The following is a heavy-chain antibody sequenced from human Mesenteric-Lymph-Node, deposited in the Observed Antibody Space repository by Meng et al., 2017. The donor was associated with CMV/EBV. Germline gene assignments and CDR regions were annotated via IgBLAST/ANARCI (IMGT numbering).Heavy chain of an antibody. CDR3: ATRGVLLDSDFWSGYYTD. V-gene: IGHV4-34*01. CDR2: MNHSGSI. J-gene: IGHJ4*01. CDR1: GGSFSDYH. D-gene: IGHD3-3*01. Sequence: SETLSLTCGVYGGSFSDYHWSWIRQPPGTGLEWIGEMNHSGSINYNPSLKNRVTISVDRSKNQLSLKVRSVTAADAAVYYCATRGVLLDSDFWSGYYTDWGHGTLVTVSS.